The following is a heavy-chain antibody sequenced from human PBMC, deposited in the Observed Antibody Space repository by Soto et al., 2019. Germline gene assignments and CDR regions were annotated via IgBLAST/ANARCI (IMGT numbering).Heavy chain of an antibody. V-gene: IGHV3-13*01. CDR3: ARGVHGMDV. CDR2: IGTAGDT. CDR1: GFTFSSYD. Sequence: WRSLRLSCAASGFTFSSYDMYWVRQATGKGLEWVSAIGTAGDTYYPGSVKGRFTISRENAKNSLYLQMNSLRAGDTAVYYCARGVHGMDVWGQGTTVTVSS. D-gene: IGHD6-6*01. J-gene: IGHJ6*02.